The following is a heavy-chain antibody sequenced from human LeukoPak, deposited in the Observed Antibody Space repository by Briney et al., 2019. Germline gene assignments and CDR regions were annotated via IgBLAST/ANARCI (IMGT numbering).Heavy chain of an antibody. V-gene: IGHV4-59*01. Sequence: PSETLSLTCTVSGGSISSYYWSWIRQPPGKGLEWIGYIYYSGSTNYNPSLKSRVTISVDTSKNQFSLKLSSVTAADTAVYYCARCVTMVRGVWWFDPWGQGTLVTVSS. CDR2: IYYSGST. CDR3: ARCVTMVRGVWWFDP. CDR1: GGSISSYY. D-gene: IGHD3-10*01. J-gene: IGHJ5*02.